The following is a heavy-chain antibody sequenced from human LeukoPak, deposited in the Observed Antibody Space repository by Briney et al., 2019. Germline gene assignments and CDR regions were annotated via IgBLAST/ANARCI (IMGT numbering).Heavy chain of an antibody. CDR3: ARADSSGYSDAFDI. Sequence: SQTLSLTCAVSGGCISSDYWSWIRQPAGKGLEWNGRIYTSGSTNYNLSLKSRVTMSVDTSKNQFSLKLSSVTAADTAVYYCARADSSGYSDAFDIWGQGTMVTVSS. CDR1: GGCISSDY. J-gene: IGHJ3*02. D-gene: IGHD3-22*01. V-gene: IGHV4-4*07. CDR2: IYTSGST.